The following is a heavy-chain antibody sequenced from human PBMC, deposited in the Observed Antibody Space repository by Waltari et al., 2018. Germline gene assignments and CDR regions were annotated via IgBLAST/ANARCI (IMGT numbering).Heavy chain of an antibody. D-gene: IGHD4-17*01. CDR1: GGTFSSYA. Sequence: QVQLVQSGAEMTKPGSSVKVSCKASGGTFSSYAVSWVRQAPGQGLAWMGGIIPIVGVATYAQKFQDRVTIVADESTSTVYMEVRSLTSEDTAMYYCARVWGAMTTVTTLDHWGQGTLVSVSS. V-gene: IGHV1-69*12. CDR2: IIPIVGVA. CDR3: ARVWGAMTTVTTLDH. J-gene: IGHJ4*02.